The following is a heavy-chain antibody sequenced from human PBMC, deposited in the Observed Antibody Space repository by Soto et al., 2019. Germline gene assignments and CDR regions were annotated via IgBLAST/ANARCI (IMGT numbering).Heavy chain of an antibody. CDR1: GYTFTSYY. D-gene: IGHD3-3*01. CDR3: ARGTSDFWSGYPFDY. J-gene: IGHJ4*02. Sequence: QVQLVQSGAEVKKPGASVKVSCKAYGYTFTSYYMHWVRQAPGQGLEWMGIINPSGGSTSYAQKFQGRVTMTRDTATSTVYMELSSLRSEDTAVYYCARGTSDFWSGYPFDYWGQGTLVTVSS. V-gene: IGHV1-46*01. CDR2: INPSGGST.